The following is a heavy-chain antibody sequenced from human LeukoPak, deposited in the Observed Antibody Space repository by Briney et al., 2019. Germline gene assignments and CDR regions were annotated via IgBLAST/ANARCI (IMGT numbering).Heavy chain of an antibody. CDR1: GYTFTSYG. J-gene: IGHJ4*02. Sequence: ASVKVSRKASGYTFTSYGITRVRQAPGQGREWMGWISAYNGNTNYAQKVQGRVTMTTDTSTSTAYMELRSLRSDDTAVYYCARVPHYYGSEIEYWGQGTLVTVSS. CDR3: ARVPHYYGSEIEY. CDR2: ISAYNGNT. V-gene: IGHV1-18*01. D-gene: IGHD3-10*01.